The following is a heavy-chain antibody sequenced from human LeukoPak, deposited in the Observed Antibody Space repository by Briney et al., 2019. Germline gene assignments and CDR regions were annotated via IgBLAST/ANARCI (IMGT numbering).Heavy chain of an antibody. V-gene: IGHV4-30-4*01. Sequence: SQTLSLTCTVSGGSISSGDYYWSWIRQPPGKGLEWIGYIYYSGSTYYNPSLKSRVTISVDTSKNQFSLKLSSVTAADTAVYYCARAPGDYYDSSGYAYYFDYWGQGTLVTVSS. D-gene: IGHD3-22*01. CDR3: ARAPGDYYDSSGYAYYFDY. J-gene: IGHJ4*02. CDR2: IYYSGST. CDR1: GGSISSGDYY.